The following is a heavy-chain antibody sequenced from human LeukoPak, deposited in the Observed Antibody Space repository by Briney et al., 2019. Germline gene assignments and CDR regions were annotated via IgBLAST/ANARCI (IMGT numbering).Heavy chain of an antibody. V-gene: IGHV4-61*02. J-gene: IGHJ4*02. CDR3: ARVARLLPYLDWFDY. CDR2: IYISGST. Sequence: PSETLSLTCTVSGGSISSGSYYWSWIRQPAGKGLEWIGRIYISGSTNYNPSLKSRVTISVDTSKNQFSLKLSSVTAADTAVYYCARVARLLPYLDWFDYWGQGTLVTVSS. D-gene: IGHD3-9*01. CDR1: GGSISSGSYY.